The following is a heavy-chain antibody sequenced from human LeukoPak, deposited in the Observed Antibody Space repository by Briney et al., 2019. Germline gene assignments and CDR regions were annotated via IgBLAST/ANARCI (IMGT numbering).Heavy chain of an antibody. V-gene: IGHV1-18*01. Sequence: ASVKVSCKASGYTFTSYGISWVRQAPGRGLEWMGWISAYNGNTNYAQKLQGRVTMTTDTSTSTAYMELRSLRSDDTAVYYCARDMSDCSGGSCYSGFVDYWGQGTLVTVSS. J-gene: IGHJ4*02. CDR1: GYTFTSYG. D-gene: IGHD2-15*01. CDR2: ISAYNGNT. CDR3: ARDMSDCSGGSCYSGFVDY.